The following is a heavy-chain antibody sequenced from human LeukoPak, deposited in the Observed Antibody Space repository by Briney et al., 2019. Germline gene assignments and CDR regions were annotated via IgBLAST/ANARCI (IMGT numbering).Heavy chain of an antibody. Sequence: PGESLRLSCAASGFTLSSYWMHWVRQAPGKGLVWVSRVESDGSSTSYADSVKGRFTISRDNAKNTLYPQMNSLRAEDTAVYYCARGYCSGGSCNRPFDYWGQGTLVTVSS. D-gene: IGHD2-15*01. CDR3: ARGYCSGGSCNRPFDY. CDR1: GFTLSSYW. CDR2: VESDGSST. J-gene: IGHJ4*02. V-gene: IGHV3-74*01.